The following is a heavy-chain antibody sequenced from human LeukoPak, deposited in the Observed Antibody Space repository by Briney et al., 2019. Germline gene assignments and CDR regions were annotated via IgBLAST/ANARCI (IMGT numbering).Heavy chain of an antibody. V-gene: IGHV3-21*01. J-gene: IGHJ4*02. CDR3: ARLTGTTGFDY. D-gene: IGHD1-1*01. CDR1: GFTFSSYD. CDR2: ISSSSSFI. Sequence: PGGSLRLSCAASGFTFSSYDMKWVRQAPGKGLEWVSSISSSSSFIYYADSVKGRFTISRDNAKNSLYLQMNSLRADDTAVYYCARLTGTTGFDYWGQGTLVTVSS.